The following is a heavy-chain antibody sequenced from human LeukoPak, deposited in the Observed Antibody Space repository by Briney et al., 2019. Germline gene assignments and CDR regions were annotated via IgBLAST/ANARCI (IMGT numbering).Heavy chain of an antibody. CDR1: GFNFSGYA. CDR2: ISGSGGST. CDR3: AKGQTTVMAFDI. Sequence: GGSLRLSCAASGFNFSGYAMSWVRQAPGKGLEWVSAISGSGGSTYYADSVKGRLTISRDNSKNTLYLQVNSLRAEDTAVYYCAKGQTTVMAFDIWGQGTMVTVSS. V-gene: IGHV3-23*01. D-gene: IGHD4-17*01. J-gene: IGHJ3*02.